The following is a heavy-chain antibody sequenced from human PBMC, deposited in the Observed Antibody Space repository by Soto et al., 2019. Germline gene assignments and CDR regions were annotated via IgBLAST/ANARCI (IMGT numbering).Heavy chain of an antibody. CDR1: GFTFNDYY. CDR2: INTLSTAI. CDR3: ARRLQWQLRPLDS. J-gene: IGHJ4*02. Sequence: VGSVRLSCEGSGFTFNDYYMTWIRQAPGKGLEWVAYINTLSTAIYYADSVKGRFTISRDNAKNSLYLQMNGLRAEDTATYYCARRLQWQLRPLDSWGRGTLVTVSS. D-gene: IGHD6-19*01. V-gene: IGHV3-11*01.